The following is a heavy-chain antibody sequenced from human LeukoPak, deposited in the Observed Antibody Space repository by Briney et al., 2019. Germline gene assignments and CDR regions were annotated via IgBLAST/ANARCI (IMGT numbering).Heavy chain of an antibody. CDR1: GFTFSVCG. D-gene: IGHD5-12*01. J-gene: IGHJ4*02. Sequence: GRSLRLSCAASGFTFSVCGMHWVRQAPGEGLEWVAVISYDGSHKYYGDSVKGRFTISRDNSKNTLYLQMSSLRAEDTAVYYCVKARDGGYSGSGGFDYWGQGTLVTVSS. V-gene: IGHV3-30*18. CDR3: VKARDGGYSGSGGFDY. CDR2: ISYDGSHK.